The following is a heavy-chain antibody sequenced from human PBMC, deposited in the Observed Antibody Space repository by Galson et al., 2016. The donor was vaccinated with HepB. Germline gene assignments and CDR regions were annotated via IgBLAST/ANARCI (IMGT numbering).Heavy chain of an antibody. V-gene: IGHV3-23*01. CDR3: AKGNEESNSGSSWYNWFDP. CDR1: GFTFTSYS. J-gene: IGHJ5*02. Sequence: SLRLSCAASGFTFTSYSMFWVRQAPGKGLEWVSAISGTGGSTYYGDSVKGRFTISRDNSKNTLYLQMNSLRAEDTAVYYCAKGNEESNSGSSWYNWFDPWGQGTLVTVSS. D-gene: IGHD6-13*01. CDR2: ISGTGGST.